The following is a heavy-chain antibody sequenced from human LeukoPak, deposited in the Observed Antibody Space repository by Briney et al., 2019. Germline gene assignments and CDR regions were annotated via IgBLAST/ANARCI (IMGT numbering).Heavy chain of an antibody. J-gene: IGHJ4*02. CDR2: ISAYNGNT. D-gene: IGHD3-22*01. V-gene: IGHV1-18*01. Sequence: ASVRVSCKASGYTFTSYGISWVRQAPGQGLQWLGWISAYNGNTSQEEKIQDRITMTTDTSTSTAYMELRSLTSDDTAVYYCARDVAAYYYDTSGYARLDYWGQGSLVTVSS. CDR3: ARDVAAYYYDTSGYARLDY. CDR1: GYTFTSYG.